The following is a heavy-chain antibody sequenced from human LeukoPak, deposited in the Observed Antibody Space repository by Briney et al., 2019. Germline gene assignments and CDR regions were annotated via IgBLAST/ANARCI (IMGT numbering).Heavy chain of an antibody. J-gene: IGHJ5*02. Sequence: PSETLSLTCTVSGYSINSGYYWGWIRQPPGKGLEWIGSIYRSGSTYYNPSLKSRVTTSVDTSKNQFSLKLSSVTAADTAVYYCARNDYYDSSGTNWFDPWGQGTLVTVSS. CDR1: GYSINSGYY. V-gene: IGHV4-38-2*02. D-gene: IGHD3-22*01. CDR2: IYRSGST. CDR3: ARNDYYDSSGTNWFDP.